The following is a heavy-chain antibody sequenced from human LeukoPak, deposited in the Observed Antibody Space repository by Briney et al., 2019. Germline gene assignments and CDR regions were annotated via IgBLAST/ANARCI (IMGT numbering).Heavy chain of an antibody. V-gene: IGHV4-30-2*01. J-gene: IGHJ6*04. Sequence: SETLSLTCAVSGGSISSGGYSWRWIRQPPGKGLEWIGYIYHSGSTYYNPSLKSRFTISVDRSKNQFSLKLSSVTAADTAVYYCARGKGGVRGVIHYYYYYGMDVWGKGTTVTVSS. CDR2: IYHSGST. CDR3: ARGKGGVRGVIHYYYYYGMDV. CDR1: GGSISSGGYS. D-gene: IGHD3-10*01.